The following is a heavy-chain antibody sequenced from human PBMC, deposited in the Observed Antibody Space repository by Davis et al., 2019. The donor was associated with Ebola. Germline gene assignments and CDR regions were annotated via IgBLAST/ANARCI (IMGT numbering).Heavy chain of an antibody. CDR2: IWYDGSNK. D-gene: IGHD5-18*01. CDR3: AKEQLWPYYYFDY. CDR1: GFTFSSYG. V-gene: IGHV3-33*06. Sequence: GGSLRLSCAASGFTFSSYGMHWVRQAPGKGLEWVAVIWYDGSNKYYADSVKGRFTISRDNSKNTLYLQMNSLRAEDTAVYYCAKEQLWPYYYFDYWGQGTLVTVSS. J-gene: IGHJ4*02.